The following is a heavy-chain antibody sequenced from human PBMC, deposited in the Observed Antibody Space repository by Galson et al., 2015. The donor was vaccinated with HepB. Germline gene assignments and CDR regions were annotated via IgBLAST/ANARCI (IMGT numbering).Heavy chain of an antibody. V-gene: IGHV3-33*01. CDR2: LWQVGS. Sequence: SLRLSCAASGFSFSRYGMHWVRQAPGKGLEWVALLWQVGSYADSVKGRFTVSRDNSKNTLYLQMDSLKAEDTAVYYCARGPGISWYLEFDFRGQGTLVPVSS. CDR3: ARGPGISWYLEFDF. CDR1: GFSFSRYG. J-gene: IGHJ4*02. D-gene: IGHD6-13*01.